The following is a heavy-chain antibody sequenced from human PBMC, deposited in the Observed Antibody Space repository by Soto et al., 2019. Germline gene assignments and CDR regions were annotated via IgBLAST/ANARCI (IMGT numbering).Heavy chain of an antibody. J-gene: IGHJ1*01. CDR1: GGTFSSYA. D-gene: IGHD6-19*01. V-gene: IGHV1-69*13. CDR3: ARGFYSSGWYGIAPVYFQH. CDR2: IIPIFGTA. Sequence: SVKVSCKASGGTFSSYAISWVRQAPGQGLEWMGGIIPIFGTANYAQKFQGRVTITADESTSTAYMELSSLRSEDTAVYYCARGFYSSGWYGIAPVYFQHWGQGTLVTV.